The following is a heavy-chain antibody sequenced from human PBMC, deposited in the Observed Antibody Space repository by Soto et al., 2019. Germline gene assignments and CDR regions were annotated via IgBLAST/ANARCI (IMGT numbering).Heavy chain of an antibody. J-gene: IGHJ4*02. Sequence: GGSLRLSCAASGFTFSSYAMSWVRQAPGKGLEWVSAISGSGGSTYYADSVKGRFTISRDNSKNTLYLQMNSLRAGDTAVYYCANARVSPYXYDSSGGYWGQGT. CDR3: ANARVSPYXYDSSGGY. V-gene: IGHV3-23*01. CDR2: ISGSGGST. CDR1: GFTFSSYA. D-gene: IGHD3-22*01.